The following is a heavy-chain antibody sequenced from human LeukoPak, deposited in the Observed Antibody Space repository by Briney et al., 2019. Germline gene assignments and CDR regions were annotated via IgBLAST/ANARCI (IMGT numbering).Heavy chain of an antibody. V-gene: IGHV4-30-2*01. CDR2: IYHSGST. Sequence: PSQTLSLTCTVSGGSISSGGYYWSWIRQPPGKGLEWIGYIYHSGSTYYNPSLKSRVTISVDRSKNQISLKLSSVTAADTAVYYCARERRVGYIFFDYWGQGTLVTVSS. CDR1: GGSISSGGYY. D-gene: IGHD5-24*01. CDR3: ARERRVGYIFFDY. J-gene: IGHJ4*02.